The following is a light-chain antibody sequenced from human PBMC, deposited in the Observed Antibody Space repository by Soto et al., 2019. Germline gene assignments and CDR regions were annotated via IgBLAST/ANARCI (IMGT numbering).Light chain of an antibody. J-gene: IGLJ2*01. CDR1: SSDVGGYNY. CDR3: SSHGSSSILVV. Sequence: QSALTQPASVSGSPGQSITISCTGTSSDVGGYNYVSWYQQHPGKAPKLMIYDVSNRPSGVSNRFSGSKSGNTASLTISGLQAEDEADYYCSSHGSSSILVVFGGGTKLTVL. V-gene: IGLV2-14*01. CDR2: DVS.